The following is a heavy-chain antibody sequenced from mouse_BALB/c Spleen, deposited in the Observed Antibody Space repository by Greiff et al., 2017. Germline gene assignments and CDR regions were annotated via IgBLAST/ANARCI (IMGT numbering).Heavy chain of an antibody. D-gene: IGHD2-14*01. J-gene: IGHJ4*01. V-gene: IGHV2-9-2*01. CDR2: IWTGGGT. Sequence: QVQLKESGPGLVAPSQSLSITCTVSGFSLTSYDISWIRQPPGKGLEWLGVIWTGGGTNYNSAFMSRLSISKDNSKSQVFLKMNSLQTDDTAIYYCVRGRYDDAMDYWGQGTSVTVSS. CDR3: VRGRYDDAMDY. CDR1: GFSLTSYD.